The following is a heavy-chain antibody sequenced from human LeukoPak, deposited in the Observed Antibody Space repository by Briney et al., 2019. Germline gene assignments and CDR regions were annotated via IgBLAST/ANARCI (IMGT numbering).Heavy chain of an antibody. D-gene: IGHD5-12*01. V-gene: IGHV1-3*03. CDR3: ARSNHSGHFSY. Sequence: AAVKVSCKASGYTFTSYAMHWVRQAPGQRRDWMGWINAGNGNTKYSQEFQGRVNITRDTSASTASMELSSLSSEDMAVYYCARSNHSGHFSYWGQGTLVTVSS. CDR1: GYTFTSYA. CDR2: INAGNGNT. J-gene: IGHJ4*02.